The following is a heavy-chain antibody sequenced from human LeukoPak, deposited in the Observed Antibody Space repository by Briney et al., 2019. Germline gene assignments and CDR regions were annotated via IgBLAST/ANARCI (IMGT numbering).Heavy chain of an antibody. CDR1: GGSISSYY. D-gene: IGHD4-17*01. J-gene: IGHJ6*03. Sequence: SETLSLTCTVSGGSISSYYWSWIRQPAGKGLEWIGRIYSTGSTNYNPSLKSRVTMSVDTSKNQFSLRLRSVTAADTAVYYCARHGYGDYVDYYYYMDVWGKGTTVTVSS. CDR3: ARHGYGDYVDYYYYMDV. CDR2: IYSTGST. V-gene: IGHV4-4*07.